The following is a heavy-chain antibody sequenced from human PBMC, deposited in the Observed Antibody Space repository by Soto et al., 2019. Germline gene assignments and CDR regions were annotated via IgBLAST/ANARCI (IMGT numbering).Heavy chain of an antibody. CDR3: ASLGVVVVPAATAENYYYYGMDV. D-gene: IGHD2-2*01. Sequence: ASVKVSCKASGGTFSSYAISWVRQAPGQGLEWMGGIIPIFGTANYAQKFQGRVTITADESTSTAYMELSSLRSEDTAVYYCASLGVVVVPAATAENYYYYGMDVWGQGTTVTVSS. V-gene: IGHV1-69*13. CDR1: GGTFSSYA. CDR2: IIPIFGTA. J-gene: IGHJ6*02.